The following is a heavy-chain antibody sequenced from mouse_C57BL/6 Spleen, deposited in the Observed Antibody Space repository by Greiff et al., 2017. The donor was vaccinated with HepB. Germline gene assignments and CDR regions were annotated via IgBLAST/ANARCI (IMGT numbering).Heavy chain of an antibody. CDR1: GYAFSSSW. Sequence: QVQLQQSGPELVKPGASVKISCKASGYAFSSSWMNWVKQRPGKGLEWIGRIYPGDGDTNYNGKFKGKATLTADKSSSTAYMQLSSLTSEDSAVYFGARTPYYGSSLYYFDYWGQGTTLTVSS. CDR3: ARTPYYGSSLYYFDY. D-gene: IGHD1-1*01. CDR2: IYPGDGDT. V-gene: IGHV1-82*01. J-gene: IGHJ2*01.